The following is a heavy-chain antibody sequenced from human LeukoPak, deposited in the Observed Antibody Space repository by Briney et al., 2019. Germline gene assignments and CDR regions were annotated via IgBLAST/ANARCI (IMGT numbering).Heavy chain of an antibody. V-gene: IGHV1-2*02. Sequence: ASVKVSCKTSGYTFTGYYIHWVRQAPGQGLEWMGWINPNSGGTNYAQNFQGRVTMTRDTSINTAYMELSSLRSEDTAVYYCASGNYGSGSLDYWGQGTLVTVSS. J-gene: IGHJ4*02. D-gene: IGHD3-10*01. CDR1: GYTFTGYY. CDR2: INPNSGGT. CDR3: ASGNYGSGSLDY.